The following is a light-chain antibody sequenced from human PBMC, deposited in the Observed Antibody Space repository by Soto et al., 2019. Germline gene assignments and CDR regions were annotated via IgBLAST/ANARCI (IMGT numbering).Light chain of an antibody. CDR3: PQYGWPPVT. CDR1: QSVSTTA. J-gene: IGKJ4*01. CDR2: GAS. V-gene: IGKV3-20*01. Sequence: EVVLSQSPATLSLSPGERASLSCRASQSVSTTAAWYQQTPGQAPRLLIYGASSRATGIPDRFSGAGSGTDFTLTISRLEPEDFAGYYCPQYGWPPVTFGGRTNVDIK.